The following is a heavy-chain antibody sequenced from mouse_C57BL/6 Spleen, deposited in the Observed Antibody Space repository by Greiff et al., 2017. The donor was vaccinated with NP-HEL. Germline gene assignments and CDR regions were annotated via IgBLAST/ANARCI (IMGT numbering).Heavy chain of an antibody. Sequence: EVMLVESGGDLVKPGGSLKLSCAASGFTFSSYGMSWVRQTPDKRLEWVATISSGGSYTYYPDSVKGRFTISRDNAKNTLYLQMSSLKSEDTAMYYCARPDYYYGSSYGYFDVWGTGTTVTVSS. CDR3: ARPDYYYGSSYGYFDV. J-gene: IGHJ1*03. CDR1: GFTFSSYG. CDR2: ISSGGSYT. D-gene: IGHD1-1*01. V-gene: IGHV5-6*01.